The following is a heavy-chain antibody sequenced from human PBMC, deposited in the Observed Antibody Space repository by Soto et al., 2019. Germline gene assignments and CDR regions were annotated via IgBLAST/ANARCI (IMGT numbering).Heavy chain of an antibody. CDR3: ARGEDIVLPDKGKKYDILTGPSDY. J-gene: IGHJ4*02. D-gene: IGHD3-9*01. CDR1: GFTFSSYG. Sequence: PAGSLRLSCAASGFTFSSYGMHWVRQAPGKGLEWVAVIWYDGSNKYYADSVKGRFTISRDNSKNTLYLQMNSLRAEDTAVYYCARGEDIVLPDKGKKYDILTGPSDYWGQGTLVTVSS. V-gene: IGHV3-33*01. CDR2: IWYDGSNK.